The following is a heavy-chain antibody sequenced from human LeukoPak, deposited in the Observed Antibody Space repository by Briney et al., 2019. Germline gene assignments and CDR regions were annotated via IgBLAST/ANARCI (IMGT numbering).Heavy chain of an antibody. J-gene: IGHJ6*02. V-gene: IGHV1-69*04. CDR1: GGTFSSYA. CDR2: IIPILGIA. D-gene: IGHD3-10*01. CDR3: ARDLREGSRGYGSGSYYQSYYGMDV. Sequence: SVKVSCKASGGTFSSYAISWVRQAPGQGLEWMGRIIPILGIANYAQKFQGRVTITADKSTSTAYMELSSLRSEDTAVYYCARDLREGSRGYGSGSYYQSYYGMDVWGQGTTVTVSS.